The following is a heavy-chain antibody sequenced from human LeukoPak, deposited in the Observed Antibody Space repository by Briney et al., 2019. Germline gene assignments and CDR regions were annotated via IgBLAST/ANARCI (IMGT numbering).Heavy chain of an antibody. D-gene: IGHD2-8*01. J-gene: IGHJ3*02. CDR3: ARDGLYSNGVCSSDI. CDR1: GYTFTSYD. Sequence: GASVKVSCKASGYTFTSYDINWVRQAPGQGLEWMGKINPSSGGTGYAQKFQGRVTMTRDTSTSTVYMELTSLRSEDTAVYYCARDGLYSNGVCSSDIWGQGTLVTVSS. CDR2: INPSSGGT. V-gene: IGHV1-46*01.